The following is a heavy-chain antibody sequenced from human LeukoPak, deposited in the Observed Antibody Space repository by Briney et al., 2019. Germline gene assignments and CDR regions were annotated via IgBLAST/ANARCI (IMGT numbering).Heavy chain of an antibody. CDR1: GGSISSYY. CDR2: IYYSGST. Sequence: NTSETLSLTCTVSGGSISSYYWNWIRQPPGKGLEWIGYIYYSGSTNYNPSLKSRVTISVDTSKNQFSLKQSSVTAADTAVYYCARGGWYPESFQHWGQGALVTVSS. CDR3: ARGGWYPESFQH. J-gene: IGHJ1*01. D-gene: IGHD6-19*01. V-gene: IGHV4-59*01.